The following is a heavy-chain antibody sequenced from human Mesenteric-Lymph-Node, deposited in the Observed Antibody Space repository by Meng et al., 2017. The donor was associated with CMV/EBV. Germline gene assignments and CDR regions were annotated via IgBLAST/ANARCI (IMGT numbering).Heavy chain of an antibody. V-gene: IGHV3-30-3*01. CDR3: ARGRIGFWSTNPEDDAFDI. D-gene: IGHD3-3*01. J-gene: IGHJ3*02. Sequence: GESLKISCAASGFTFSSYAMHWVRQAPGKGLEWVAVISYDGSNKYYADSVKGRFTISRDNSKNTLYLQMNSLRAEDTAVYYCARGRIGFWSTNPEDDAFDIWGQGTMVTVSS. CDR1: GFTFSSYA. CDR2: ISYDGSNK.